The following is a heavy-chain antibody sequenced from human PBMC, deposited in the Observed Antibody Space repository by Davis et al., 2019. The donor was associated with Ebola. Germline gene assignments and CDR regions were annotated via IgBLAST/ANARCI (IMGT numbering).Heavy chain of an antibody. CDR1: GFVFSSYV. Sequence: GESLKISCAASGFVFSSYVMSWVRRAPGKGLEWVSTLGLSADTYYADSVKGRFTISRDNSKNTLYLQMNSLRAEDTAVYYCAKDFHTGDWGQGTLVTVSS. D-gene: IGHD7-27*01. V-gene: IGHV3-23*01. CDR3: AKDFHTGD. J-gene: IGHJ4*02. CDR2: LGLSADT.